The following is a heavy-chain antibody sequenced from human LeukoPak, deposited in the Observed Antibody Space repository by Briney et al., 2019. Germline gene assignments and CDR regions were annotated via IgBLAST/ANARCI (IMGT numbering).Heavy chain of an antibody. V-gene: IGHV3-74*01. CDR1: GFAFSDSR. J-gene: IGHJ4*02. CDR3: AKSRRDF. Sequence: RGSLRLSCVASGFAFSDSRMHGVRQAPGKGLEWVSRITGDGSSTAYASSVKGRFTVSRDNARTTLYLQMNSLRVEDTAVYFCAKSRRDFWGQGTLVTVSS. CDR2: ITGDGSST.